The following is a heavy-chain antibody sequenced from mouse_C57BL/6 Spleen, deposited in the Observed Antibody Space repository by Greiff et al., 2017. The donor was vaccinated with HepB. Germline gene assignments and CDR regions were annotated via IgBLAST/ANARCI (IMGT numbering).Heavy chain of an antibody. J-gene: IGHJ2*01. D-gene: IGHD2-5*01. CDR1: GYTFTSYW. V-gene: IGHV1-72*01. CDR2: IDPNSGGT. CDR3: AREGLYSNYDFDY. Sequence: VQLQQSGAELVKPGASVKLSCKASGYTFTSYWMHWVKQRPGRGLEWIGRIDPNSGGTKYTEKFKSKATLTVDKPSSTAYMQLSSLTSEDSAFYYCAREGLYSNYDFDYWGQSTTLTVSS.